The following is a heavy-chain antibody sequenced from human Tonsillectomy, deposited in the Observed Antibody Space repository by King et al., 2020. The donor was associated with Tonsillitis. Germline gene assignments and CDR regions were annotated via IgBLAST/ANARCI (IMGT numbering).Heavy chain of an antibody. Sequence: VQLQESGPGLVKPSQTLSLTCTVSGDSISNGGYYWTWIRQHPGKGLEWIGHIFYSASTYYNPSLKSRVTISVDTSTNQFSLKLTSVTAADTAVYYCASGYNWFDPWGQGTLVTVSS. CDR1: GDSISNGGYY. J-gene: IGHJ5*02. V-gene: IGHV4-31*03. CDR3: ASGYNWFDP. CDR2: IFYSAST.